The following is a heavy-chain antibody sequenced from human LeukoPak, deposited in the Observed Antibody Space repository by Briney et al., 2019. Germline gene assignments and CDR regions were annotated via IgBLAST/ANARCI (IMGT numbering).Heavy chain of an antibody. CDR1: GGSISSGVYH. CDR2: IYYTGAT. V-gene: IGHV4-39*07. D-gene: IGHD3-10*01. Sequence: SETLSLTCTVSGGSISSGVYHWGWIRQSPGEGLEWIASIYYTGATYYNPSLKSRVTISVDTSKNQFSLKLSSVTAADTAVYYCARGVRGVTVDWGQGTLVTVSS. J-gene: IGHJ4*02. CDR3: ARGVRGVTVD.